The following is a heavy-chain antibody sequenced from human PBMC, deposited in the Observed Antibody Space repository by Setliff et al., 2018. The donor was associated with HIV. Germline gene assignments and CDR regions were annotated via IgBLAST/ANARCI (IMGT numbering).Heavy chain of an antibody. CDR3: ARDSGQGGTFDV. D-gene: IGHD6-19*01. Sequence: PGGSLRLSCEASGFTFSTYHMSWVRQAPGKGLEWVSYISISSSSIFYADSVKGRFTISRDNGKNSVHLQLNSLRAEDTAVYYCARDSGQGGTFDVWGQGTMVTV. CDR2: ISISSSSI. J-gene: IGHJ3*01. CDR1: GFTFSTYH. V-gene: IGHV3-48*01.